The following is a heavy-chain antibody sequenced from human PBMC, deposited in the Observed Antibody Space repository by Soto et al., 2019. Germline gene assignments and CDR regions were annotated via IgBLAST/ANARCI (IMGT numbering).Heavy chain of an antibody. V-gene: IGHV4-59*01. D-gene: IGHD1-1*01. J-gene: IGHJ4*02. CDR3: ARTNWNYVDY. CDR1: GGSISSYY. CDR2: IYYSGST. Sequence: SETLSLTCTVSGGSISSYYWSWIRQPPGKGLEWIGYIYYSGSTNYNPSLKSRVTISVDTSKNQFSLKLSSVTAADTAVYYCARTNWNYVDYWGPGTLVTVSS.